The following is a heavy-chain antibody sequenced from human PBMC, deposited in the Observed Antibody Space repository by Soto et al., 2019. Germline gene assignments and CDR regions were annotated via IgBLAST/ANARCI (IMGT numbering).Heavy chain of an antibody. Sequence: PGGSPRLSCAASGFTVSSNYMSWVRQAPGKGLEWVSVIYSGGSTYYADSVKGRFTISRDNSKNTLYLQMNSLRAEDTAVYYVARGKSHYDRELGDWGQGTLVTVAS. CDR1: GFTVSSNY. D-gene: IGHD3-22*01. CDR2: IYSGGST. J-gene: IGHJ4*02. V-gene: IGHV3-53*01. CDR3: ARGKSHYDRELGD.